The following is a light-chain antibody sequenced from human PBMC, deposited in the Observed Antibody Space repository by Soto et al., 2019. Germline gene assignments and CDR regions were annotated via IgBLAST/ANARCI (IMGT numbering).Light chain of an antibody. J-gene: IGKJ1*01. Sequence: DIEITQSPSTLPASVGDRVTINCRASQSISTWLARYQQKPGKAPTILIYKASYLASGVPSRFSGGRSGTDFTLTISSLQPEDFSTYYCQQSYSTPRTFGQGTKVDI. CDR3: QQSYSTPRT. CDR1: QSISTW. CDR2: KAS. V-gene: IGKV1-5*03.